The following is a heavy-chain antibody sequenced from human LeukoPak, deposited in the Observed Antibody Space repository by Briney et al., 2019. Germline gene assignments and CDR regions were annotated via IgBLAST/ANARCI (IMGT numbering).Heavy chain of an antibody. Sequence: PGGSLRLSCAASGFTFSSYAMSWVRQAPGKGLEWVSAISGSGGSTYYVDSVRGRFTISRDNSKNTLYLQMNSLRAEDTAVYYCAKDLRGYYDSSGYLDYWGQGTLVTVSS. J-gene: IGHJ4*02. V-gene: IGHV3-23*01. CDR3: AKDLRGYYDSSGYLDY. CDR2: ISGSGGST. D-gene: IGHD3-22*01. CDR1: GFTFSSYA.